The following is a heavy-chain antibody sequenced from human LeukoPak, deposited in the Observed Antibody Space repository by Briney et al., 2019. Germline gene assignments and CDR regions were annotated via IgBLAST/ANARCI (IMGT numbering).Heavy chain of an antibody. CDR2: ISSGSSTI. J-gene: IGHJ4*02. V-gene: IGHV3-48*02. D-gene: IGHD6-19*01. Sequence: PGGSLRLSCAASGFTFSSYSMNWVRQAPGQGLEWVSYISSGSSTIYYADSVKGRFTISRDNAKNSLYLQMNSLRDEDTAVYYCARDPRAVAGTDGYWGQGTRVTVSS. CDR3: ARDPRAVAGTDGY. CDR1: GFTFSSYS.